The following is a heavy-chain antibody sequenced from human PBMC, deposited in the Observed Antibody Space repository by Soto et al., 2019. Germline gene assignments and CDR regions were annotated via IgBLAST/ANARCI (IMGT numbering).Heavy chain of an antibody. CDR3: ARDVSGWELLPYYYYGMAV. V-gene: IGHV1-3*05. J-gene: IGHJ6*02. CDR2: INAGNGNT. Sequence: QVQVVQSGAEEKNPGASVKVSCEASGYTFTSYAMHCVRQAPGQRLEWMGWINAGNGNTKYSQKFQGRVTITRDTSASTAYMELSRLRSEDTAMYYCARDVSGWELLPYYYYGMAVWGHGTTDTDSS. CDR1: GYTFTSYA. D-gene: IGHD1-26*01.